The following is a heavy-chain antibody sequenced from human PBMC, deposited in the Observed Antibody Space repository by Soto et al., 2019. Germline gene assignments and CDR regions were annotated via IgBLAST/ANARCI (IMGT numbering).Heavy chain of an antibody. CDR2: INPSGGST. D-gene: IGHD3-22*01. V-gene: IGHV1-46*01. CDR3: ARDGYDSSGYLAPYNWFDP. J-gene: IGHJ5*02. Sequence: ASVKVSCKASGYTFTSYYMHWVRQAPGQGLEWMGIINPSGGSTSYAQKFQGRVTMTRDTSTSTVYMELSSLRSEDTAVYYCARDGYDSSGYLAPYNWFDPWGQGTLVTVSS. CDR1: GYTFTSYY.